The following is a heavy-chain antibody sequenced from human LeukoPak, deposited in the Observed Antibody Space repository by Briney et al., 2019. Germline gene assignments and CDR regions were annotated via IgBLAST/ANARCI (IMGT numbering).Heavy chain of an antibody. CDR2: IYYTGST. V-gene: IGHV4-59*02. CDR3: ARSHWGPFGSRIANWFDP. D-gene: IGHD7-27*01. Sequence: PSETLSLTCTISGGSVSDYYWSWIRQSPGKGLEWIGYIYYTGSTTYNPSLKSRVTISVDTSKNQFSLKLKSVTAADTAVYYCARSHWGPFGSRIANWFDPWGQGTLVTVSS. CDR1: GGSVSDYY. J-gene: IGHJ5*02.